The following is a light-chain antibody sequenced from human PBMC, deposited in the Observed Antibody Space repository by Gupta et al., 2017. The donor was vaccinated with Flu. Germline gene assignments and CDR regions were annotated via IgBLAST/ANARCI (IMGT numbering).Light chain of an antibody. CDR3: KRGTPPYT. J-gene: IGKJ2*01. CDR2: KVS. CDR1: QILVSADGTTY. Sequence: DGVMTQSPLSLPVTLGQSASISCRSSQILVSADGTTYLSWFHQRPGQSPRRIIYKVSNRDSGVPDRFSGGGSGNYFILKSSRGEAEDVGIYYCKRGTPPYTFGQGTKVEIK. V-gene: IGKV2-30*01.